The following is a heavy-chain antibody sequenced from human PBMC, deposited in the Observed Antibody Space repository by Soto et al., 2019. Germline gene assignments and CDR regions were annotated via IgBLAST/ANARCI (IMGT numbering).Heavy chain of an antibody. D-gene: IGHD2-2*01. CDR3: ARGYCSSTSCYAGYFGWFDP. CDR2: ISAYNGNT. CDR1: GYTFTSYG. J-gene: IGHJ5*02. Sequence: ASVKVSCAASGYTFTSYGISWVRQAPGQGLEWMGWISAYNGNTNYAQKLQGRVTMTTDTSTSTAYMELRSLRSDDTAVYYCARGYCSSTSCYAGYFGWFDPWGQGTLVTVSS. V-gene: IGHV1-18*01.